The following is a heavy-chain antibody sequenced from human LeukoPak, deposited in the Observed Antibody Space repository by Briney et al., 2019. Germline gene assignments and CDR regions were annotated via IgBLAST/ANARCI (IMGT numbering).Heavy chain of an antibody. CDR3: ASRDYFDY. V-gene: IGHV3-48*02. CDR1: GFTFSTKS. CDR2: ITADSGAT. Sequence: GGSLRLSCAVSGFTFSTKSMNWVRQAPGKGLEWVSYITADSGATYYADSVKGRFTISRDNAKNSLYLQMNSLRDEDTAVYYCASRDYFDYWGQGTLVTVSS. J-gene: IGHJ4*02.